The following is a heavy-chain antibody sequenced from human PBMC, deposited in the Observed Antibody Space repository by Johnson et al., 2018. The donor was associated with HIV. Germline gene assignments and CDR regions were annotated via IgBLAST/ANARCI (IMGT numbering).Heavy chain of an antibody. J-gene: IGHJ3*02. Sequence: QVQLVESGGGLVKPGGSLRLSCVASGFTFSDYHMSWIRQAPGKGLEWVSYISSSGNTIYNADSVKARFTISRDNAKNSLYLQLNSLRAEDTAVYYCARDLYCIDGVCRTDAFDMWGQGTMVTAS. CDR1: GFTFSDYH. CDR3: ARDLYCIDGVCRTDAFDM. V-gene: IGHV3-11*04. CDR2: ISSSGNTI. D-gene: IGHD2-8*01.